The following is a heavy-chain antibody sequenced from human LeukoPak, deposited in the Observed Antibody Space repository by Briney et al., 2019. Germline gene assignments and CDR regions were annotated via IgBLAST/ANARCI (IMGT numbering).Heavy chain of an antibody. CDR3: AKDRGGSYYIGVDY. CDR1: ELTFTAFP. CDR2: FSGSGGST. D-gene: IGHD1-26*01. J-gene: IGHJ4*02. V-gene: IGHV3-23*01. Sequence: GGSRSLSGPALELTFTAFPMGGFARAPGKGLNGVQPFSGSGGSTYYADSVKGRFTISRDNSKNTLYLQTNSLRAEDTAVYYCAKDRGGSYYIGVDYWGQGTLVTVSS.